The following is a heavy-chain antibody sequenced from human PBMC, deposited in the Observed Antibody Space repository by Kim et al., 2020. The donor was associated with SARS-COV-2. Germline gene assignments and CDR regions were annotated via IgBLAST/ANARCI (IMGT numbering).Heavy chain of an antibody. CDR3: ARRYPSGDY. CDR2: GIA. Sequence: GIANYAQKFQGRVTITADKSTSTAYMELSSLRSEDTAVYYCARRYPSGDYWGQGTLVTVSS. J-gene: IGHJ4*02. D-gene: IGHD1-26*01. V-gene: IGHV1-69*02.